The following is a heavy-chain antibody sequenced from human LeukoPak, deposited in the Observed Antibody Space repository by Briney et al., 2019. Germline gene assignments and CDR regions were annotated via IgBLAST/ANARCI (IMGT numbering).Heavy chain of an antibody. Sequence: PGGSLRLSCEGFGFRFSHYGMNWVRQAPGKGLEWVSYISSSGSTIYYADSVKGRFTISRDNAKNSLYLQMNSLRAEDTAVYYCARDPDYGGHIFDYWGQGTLVTVSS. D-gene: IGHD4-23*01. V-gene: IGHV3-48*03. CDR3: ARDPDYGGHIFDY. CDR2: ISSSGSTI. J-gene: IGHJ4*02. CDR1: GFRFSHYG.